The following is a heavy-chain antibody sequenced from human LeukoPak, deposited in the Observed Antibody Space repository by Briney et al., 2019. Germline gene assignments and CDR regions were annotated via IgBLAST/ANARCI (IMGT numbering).Heavy chain of an antibody. J-gene: IGHJ4*02. CDR3: AGSGSYYISDY. CDR1: GGSIGSYY. Sequence: SETLSLTCTVSGGSIGSYYWSWIRQPPGKGLEWIGYIYYSGSTNYNPSLKSRVTISVDTSKNQFSLKLSSVTAADTAVYYCAGSGSYYISDYWGQGTLVTVSS. CDR2: IYYSGST. D-gene: IGHD1-26*01. V-gene: IGHV4-59*01.